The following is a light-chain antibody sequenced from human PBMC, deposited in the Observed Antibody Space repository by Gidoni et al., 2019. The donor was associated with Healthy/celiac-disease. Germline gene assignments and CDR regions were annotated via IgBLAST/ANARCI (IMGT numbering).Light chain of an antibody. CDR3: SSYAGSNNFV. V-gene: IGLV2-8*01. CDR2: EVS. CDR1: SSDVGGYNY. J-gene: IGLJ3*02. Sequence: QSALTQPPSASGSPGQSVTISCPGTSSDVGGYNYVSWYQQHPGNAPKLMIYEVSKRPSGVPDRFSGSKSGNTASLTVSGLQAENEADYYCSSYAGSNNFVFGGGTKLTVL.